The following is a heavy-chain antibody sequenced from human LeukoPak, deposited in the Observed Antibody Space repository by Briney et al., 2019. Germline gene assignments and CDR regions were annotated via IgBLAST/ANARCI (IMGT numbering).Heavy chain of an antibody. V-gene: IGHV1-8*01. D-gene: IGHD6-6*01. CDR1: GYTFTSYD. CDR3: ARGDSSSLYWGDYYYGMDV. CDR2: KNPNSGNT. Sequence: ASVKVSCKASGYTFTSYDINWVRQATGQGLEWMGWKNPNSGNTGYAQKFQGRVTMTRNTSISTAYMELSSLRSEDTAVYYCARGDSSSLYWGDYYYGMDVWGQGTTDTVSS. J-gene: IGHJ6*02.